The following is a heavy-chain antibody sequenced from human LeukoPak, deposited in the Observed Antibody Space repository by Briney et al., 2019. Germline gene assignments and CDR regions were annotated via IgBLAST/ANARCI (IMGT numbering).Heavy chain of an antibody. V-gene: IGHV1-69*13. J-gene: IGHJ4*02. D-gene: IGHD3-22*01. Sequence: SVKVSFKASGGTFSSYAISWVRQAPGQGLEWMGGIIPIFGTANYAQKFQGRVTITADESTSTAYMELSSLRSEDTAVYYCARIPQDSSGYYWTPPDYWGQGTLVTVSS. CDR2: IIPIFGTA. CDR3: ARIPQDSSGYYWTPPDY. CDR1: GGTFSSYA.